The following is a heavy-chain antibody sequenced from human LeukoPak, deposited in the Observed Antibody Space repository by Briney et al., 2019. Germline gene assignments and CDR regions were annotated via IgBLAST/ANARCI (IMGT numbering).Heavy chain of an antibody. CDR1: GFTFSNFG. CDR3: AGGGDY. V-gene: IGHV3-48*04. Sequence: GGSLRLSCTASGFTFSNFGINWVRQAPGKGLEWISYISSSGSTQHYADSVKGRFTISRDNARNSLYQQMNSLRAEDTAVYYCAGGGDYWGQGTLVTVSS. CDR2: ISSSGSTQ. J-gene: IGHJ4*02.